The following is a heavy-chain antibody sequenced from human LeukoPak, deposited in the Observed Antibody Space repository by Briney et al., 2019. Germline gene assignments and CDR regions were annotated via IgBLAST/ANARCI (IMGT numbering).Heavy chain of an antibody. J-gene: IGHJ4*02. V-gene: IGHV1-18*01. CDR3: ARARRDYYDSSGADY. D-gene: IGHD3-22*01. CDR1: GYTFTSYG. Sequence: ASVKVSCKASGYTFTSYGISWVRQAPGQGLEWMGWISAYNGNTNYAQKLQGRVTMTTDTSTSTAYMELRSLRSDDTAVYYCARARRDYYDSSGADYWGQGTLVTVSS. CDR2: ISAYNGNT.